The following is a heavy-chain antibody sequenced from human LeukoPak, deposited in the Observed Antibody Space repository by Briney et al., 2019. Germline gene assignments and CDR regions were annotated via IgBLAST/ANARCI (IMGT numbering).Heavy chain of an antibody. J-gene: IGHJ3*02. Sequence: GGSLRLSCAASGFTFSSYAMHWVRQAPGKGLEWVAVISYDGSNKYYADSVKGRFTISRDNAKNSLYLQMNSLRAEDTAVYYCARGSSWYDAFDIWGQGTMVTVSS. CDR1: GFTFSSYA. V-gene: IGHV3-30-3*01. D-gene: IGHD6-13*01. CDR2: ISYDGSNK. CDR3: ARGSSWYDAFDI.